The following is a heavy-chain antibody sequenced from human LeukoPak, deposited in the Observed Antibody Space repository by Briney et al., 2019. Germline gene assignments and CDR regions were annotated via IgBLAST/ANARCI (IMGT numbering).Heavy chain of an antibody. J-gene: IGHJ6*02. D-gene: IGHD2-8*02. CDR2: INTNTGNP. V-gene: IGHV7-4-1*02. CDR1: GYTFTSYA. Sequence: APVKVSCKASGYTFTSYAMNWVRQAPGQGLEWMGWINTNTGNPTYAQGFTGRFVFSLDTSVSTAYLQISSLKAEDTAVYYCARDPGRQYYYYYGMDVWGQGTTVTVSS. CDR3: ARDPGRQYYYYYGMDV.